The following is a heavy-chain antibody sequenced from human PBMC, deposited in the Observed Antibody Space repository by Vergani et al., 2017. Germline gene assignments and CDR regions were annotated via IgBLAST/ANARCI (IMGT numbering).Heavy chain of an antibody. CDR1: GGSVSSGSYY. D-gene: IGHD3-3*01. CDR2: IYYSGST. CDR3: ARGGLITIFGVVKGDRFDP. J-gene: IGHJ5*02. V-gene: IGHV4-61*10. Sequence: QVQLQESGPGLVKPSETLSLTCTVSGGSVSSGSYYWSWIRQPAGKGLEWIGYIYYSGSTNYNPSLKSRVTISVDTSKNQFSLKLSSVTAADTAVYYCARGGLITIFGVVKGDRFDPWGQGTLVTVSS.